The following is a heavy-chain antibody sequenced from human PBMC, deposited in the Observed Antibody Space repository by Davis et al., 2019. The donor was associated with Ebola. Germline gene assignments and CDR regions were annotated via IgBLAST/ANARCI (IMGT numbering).Heavy chain of an antibody. CDR3: ARGPGDAFDV. J-gene: IGHJ3*01. V-gene: IGHV4-31*03. CDR2: IYYSGST. Sequence: PSETLSLTCTVSGGSVSSGGHYLSWIRQHPGKGLEWIGYIYYSGSTFYNPYLKSRVTISLDTSKNQFSLKLSSVTAADTAVYYCARGPGDAFDVWGQGTMVTVTS. CDR1: GGSVSSGGHY.